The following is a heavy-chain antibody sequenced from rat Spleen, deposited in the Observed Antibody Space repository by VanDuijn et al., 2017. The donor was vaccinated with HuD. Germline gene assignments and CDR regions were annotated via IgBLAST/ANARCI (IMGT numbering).Heavy chain of an antibody. CDR3: ARELPGYNPFDY. D-gene: IGHD1-4*01. J-gene: IGHJ2*01. CDR1: GFIFNNYW. Sequence: EVQLVESGGGLVQPGRSLKLSCVASGFIFNNYWMTWIRQAPTKGLEWVASIRPSGGSTYYRDSVKGRFTLSRDNAKSTLYLQMDSLRSEDTATYYCARELPGYNPFDYWGQGVMVTVSS. V-gene: IGHV5-19*01. CDR2: IRPSGGST.